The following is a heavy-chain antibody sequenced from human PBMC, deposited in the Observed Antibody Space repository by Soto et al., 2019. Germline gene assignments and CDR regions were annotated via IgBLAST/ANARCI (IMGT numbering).Heavy chain of an antibody. CDR3: VRDLGLYFRSGYMDL. CDR2: INEDSTYI. V-gene: IGHV3-21*02. D-gene: IGHD3-10*02. CDR1: GFAFNTYS. Sequence: EVQLVESGGGLVKPGGSLRLSCTASGFAFNTYSMNWVRQAPGKGLEWVSSINEDSTYIYYADSLRGRITISRDNAKYSLFLQMNSLRPDDTAVYYGVRDLGLYFRSGYMDLWGDGTTVTVSS. J-gene: IGHJ6*03.